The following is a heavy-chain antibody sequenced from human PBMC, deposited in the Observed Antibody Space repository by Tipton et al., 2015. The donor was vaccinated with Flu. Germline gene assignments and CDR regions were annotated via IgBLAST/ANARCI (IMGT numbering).Heavy chain of an antibody. V-gene: IGHV4-39*07. D-gene: IGHD3-22*01. CDR3: ATDPVGYYASSAYNIFDS. CDR1: GTSFSIDTFY. J-gene: IGHJ4*01. CDR2: RHYNGRA. Sequence: LRLSCSVSGTSFSIDTFYWGWVRQPPGRRLEWIGTRHYNGRAYYNPSLKSRVTISADTSKAQLSLKLTSVTAADTAVYWCATDPVGYYASSAYNIFDSWG.